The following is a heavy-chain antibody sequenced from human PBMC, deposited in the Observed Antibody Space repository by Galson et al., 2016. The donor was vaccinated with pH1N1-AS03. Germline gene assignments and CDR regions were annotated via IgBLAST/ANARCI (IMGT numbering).Heavy chain of an antibody. D-gene: IGHD2-2*01. CDR1: GFTFSNAW. CDR3: TTADTELGYCTSTSCSLDY. Sequence: SLRLSCAGYGFTFSNAWMSWVRQAPGKGLEWVGRIKSKTDGGTKAYAAPVKGRFAISRDDSENTLYLQMNSLKTEDTAVYYCTTADTELGYCTSTSCSLDYWGQGILVTVSS. V-gene: IGHV3-15*01. J-gene: IGHJ4*02. CDR2: IKSKTDGGTK.